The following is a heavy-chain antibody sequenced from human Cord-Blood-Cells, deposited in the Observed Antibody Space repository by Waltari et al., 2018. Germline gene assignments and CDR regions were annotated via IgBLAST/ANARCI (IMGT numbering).Heavy chain of an antibody. CDR1: GFTFSSYA. CDR2: ISYDGSNK. Sequence: QVQLVESGGGVVQPGRSLRLSCAASGFTFSSYAIHWVRQAPGKGLEWVAVISYDGSNKYYADSVKGRFTISRDNSKNTLYLQMNSLRAEDTAVYYCARDSRSGGMDVWGQGTTVTVSS. CDR3: ARDSRSGGMDV. J-gene: IGHJ6*02. V-gene: IGHV3-30-3*01.